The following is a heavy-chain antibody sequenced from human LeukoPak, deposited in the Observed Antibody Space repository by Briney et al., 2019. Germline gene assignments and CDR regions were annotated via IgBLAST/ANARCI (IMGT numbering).Heavy chain of an antibody. J-gene: IGHJ6*02. CDR1: GFTFSSYS. Sequence: GGSLRLSCAASGFTFSSYSMNWVRQAPGKGLEWVSTISSSSSYIYYADSVKGRFTISRDNSKNTLYLQMNSLRAEDTAVYYCAKDQRVLRFLEWLNGMDVWGQGTTVTLSS. V-gene: IGHV3-21*04. D-gene: IGHD3-3*01. CDR3: AKDQRVLRFLEWLNGMDV. CDR2: ISSSSSYI.